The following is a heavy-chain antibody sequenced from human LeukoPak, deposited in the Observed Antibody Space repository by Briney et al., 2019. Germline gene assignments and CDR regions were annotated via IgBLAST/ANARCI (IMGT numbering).Heavy chain of an antibody. Sequence: GGSLRLSCAASGFTFSSYWMSWVRQAPGKGLEWVADIKQDGSEKYYVDSVKGRFTISRDNAKNSLYLQMNSLRAEDTAVYYCARTPRGYDYVWGSYRVYFGYWGQGTLVTVSS. CDR1: GFTFSSYW. CDR2: IKQDGSEK. D-gene: IGHD3-16*01. V-gene: IGHV3-7*01. CDR3: ARTPRGYDYVWGSYRVYFGY. J-gene: IGHJ4*02.